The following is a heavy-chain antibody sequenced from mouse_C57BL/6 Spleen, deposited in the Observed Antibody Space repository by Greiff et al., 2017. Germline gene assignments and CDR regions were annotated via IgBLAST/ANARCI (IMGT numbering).Heavy chain of an antibody. CDR2: IYPGSGST. CDR1: GYTFTSYW. CDR3: ARWDGYTGYFDV. Sequence: VQLQQPGAELVKPGASVKMSCKASGYTFTSYWITWVKQRPGQGLEWIGDIYPGSGSTNYNEKFKSKATLTVDTSSSTAYMQLSSLTSEDSAVYYCARWDGYTGYFDVWGTGTTVTVSS. D-gene: IGHD2-3*01. V-gene: IGHV1-55*01. J-gene: IGHJ1*03.